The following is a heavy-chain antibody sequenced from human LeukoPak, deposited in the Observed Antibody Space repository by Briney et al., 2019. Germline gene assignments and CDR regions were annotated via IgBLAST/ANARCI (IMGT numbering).Heavy chain of an antibody. CDR3: ARDGGYGSGSYYNVGVDY. D-gene: IGHD3-10*01. V-gene: IGHV1-18*01. J-gene: IGHJ4*02. CDR1: GYTFTSYG. Sequence: ASVKVSCKASGYTFTSYGISWVRQAPGQGLEWMAWINVYNGDTYYAQKFQDRVTMTTDTSTSTAYMELRSLRADDTAVYYCARDGGYGSGSYYNVGVDYWGQGTLVNVSS. CDR2: INVYNGDT.